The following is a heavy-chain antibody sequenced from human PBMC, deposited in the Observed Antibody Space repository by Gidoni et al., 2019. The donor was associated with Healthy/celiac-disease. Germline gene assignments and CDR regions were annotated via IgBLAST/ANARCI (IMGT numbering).Heavy chain of an antibody. V-gene: IGHV3-66*02. CDR2: IYSGGST. J-gene: IGHJ6*02. Sequence: EVQLVASGGGLVQPGGSLRLSCAASGFTVSRNYMSWVRQAPGKGLEWVSVIYSGGSTYYADSVKGRFTISRDNSKNTLYLQMNSLRAEDTAVYYCARDYRGRHYYYGMDVWGQGTTVTVSS. CDR1: GFTVSRNY. D-gene: IGHD3-16*01. CDR3: ARDYRGRHYYYGMDV.